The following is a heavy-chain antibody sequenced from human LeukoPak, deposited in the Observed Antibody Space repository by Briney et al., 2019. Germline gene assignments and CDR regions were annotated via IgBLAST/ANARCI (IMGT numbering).Heavy chain of an antibody. CDR3: ARGEAALGY. Sequence: SETLSFTCTVSGGSISSYYWSWIRQPPGKGLEWIGYIYYSGSTNYNPSLKSRVTISVDTSKNQFSLKLSSVTAADTAVYYCARGEAALGYWGQGTLVTVSS. V-gene: IGHV4-59*01. CDR2: IYYSGST. CDR1: GGSISSYY. D-gene: IGHD6-13*01. J-gene: IGHJ4*02.